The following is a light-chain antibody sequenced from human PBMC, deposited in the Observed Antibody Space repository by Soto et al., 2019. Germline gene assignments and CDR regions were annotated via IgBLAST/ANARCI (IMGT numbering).Light chain of an antibody. CDR3: SSYRSSSSFV. J-gene: IGLJ1*01. CDR2: EVS. CDR1: SSDVGGYNY. V-gene: IGLV2-14*01. Sequence: QSALTQPASVSGSPGQSITLSCTGTSSDVGGYNYVSWYQQHPGKAPKLMIYEVSNRPSGVSSRFSGSKSGNTASLTISGLQAEDEADYYCSSYRSSSSFVFGTGTKVTVL.